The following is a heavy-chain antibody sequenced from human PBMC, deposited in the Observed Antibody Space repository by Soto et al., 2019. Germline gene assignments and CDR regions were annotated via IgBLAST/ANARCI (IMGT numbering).Heavy chain of an antibody. CDR2: IYYSGST. CDR3: ARGRTGDRWDYYYYGMDL. J-gene: IGHJ6*02. CDR1: GGSISSYY. V-gene: IGHV4-59*12. D-gene: IGHD7-27*01. Sequence: PSETLSLTCTVSGGSISSYYWSWIRQPPGKGLEWIGYIYYSGSTNYNPSLKSRVTISVDTSKNQFSLKLSSVTAADTAVYYCARGRTGDRWDYYYYGMDLWGQGTTVTVSS.